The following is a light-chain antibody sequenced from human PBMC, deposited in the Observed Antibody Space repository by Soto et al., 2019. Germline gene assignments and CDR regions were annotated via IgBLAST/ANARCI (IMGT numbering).Light chain of an antibody. V-gene: IGLV2-23*01. Sequence: QSALTQPASVSGSPGQSITMSCTGTTSDVGGYSLLSWYQRHPGKAPKLMIYEDSKRPSGVSNRFSGSKSGNTASLTISGLQAEDEADYYCYSYAGSSIYVFGTGTKVTVL. CDR1: TSDVGGYSL. CDR2: EDS. CDR3: YSYAGSSIYV. J-gene: IGLJ1*01.